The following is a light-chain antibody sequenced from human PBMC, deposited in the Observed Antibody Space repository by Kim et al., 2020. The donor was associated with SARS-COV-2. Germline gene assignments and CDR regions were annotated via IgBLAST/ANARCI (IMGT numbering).Light chain of an antibody. CDR2: DAS. Sequence: LCLGERAAPSCWASQSVSSYLAWYQQKPGQAPRLLIYDASNRATGIPARFSGSGSGTDFTLTISSLEPEDFAVYYCQQRSNWPPYTFGQGTKLEI. J-gene: IGKJ2*01. CDR1: QSVSSY. V-gene: IGKV3-11*01. CDR3: QQRSNWPPYT.